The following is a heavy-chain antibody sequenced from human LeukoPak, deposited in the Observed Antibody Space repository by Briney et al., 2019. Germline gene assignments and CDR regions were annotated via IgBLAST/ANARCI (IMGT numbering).Heavy chain of an antibody. CDR2: ISAYNGNT. J-gene: IGHJ4*02. D-gene: IGHD4-17*01. V-gene: IGHV1-18*01. CDR3: ARTTTATLGY. Sequence: ASVKVSCKASGYTFTSYGISWVRQAPGQGLEWMGWISAYNGNTNYAQKFQGRVTMTRNTSISTAYMELNSLRSEDTAVYYCARTTTATLGYWGQGTLVTVSS. CDR1: GYTFTSYG.